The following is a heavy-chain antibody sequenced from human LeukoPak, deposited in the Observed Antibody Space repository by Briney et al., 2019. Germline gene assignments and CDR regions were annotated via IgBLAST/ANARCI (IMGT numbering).Heavy chain of an antibody. CDR1: GFTFSSYW. J-gene: IGHJ3*02. CDR3: VKGGYYINDAFDI. V-gene: IGHV3-74*01. CDR2: IDSGSST. Sequence: PGGSLRLSCAASGFTFSSYWMHWVRHVPGKGLVWVSSIDSGSSTSYADSVKGRFTISRDNAKKALYLQMNSLRAEDTAVYYCVKGGYYINDAFDIWGQGTMVTVSS. D-gene: IGHD3-22*01.